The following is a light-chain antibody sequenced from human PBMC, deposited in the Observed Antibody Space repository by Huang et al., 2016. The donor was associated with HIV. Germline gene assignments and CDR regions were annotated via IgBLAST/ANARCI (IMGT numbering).Light chain of an antibody. V-gene: IGKV1-5*01. CDR3: QQYNSFPWT. CDR2: DVS. Sequence: DIQMTQYPSTLSASVGDRVTITCRASQSLNTVLAWYQQKPGKAPQLLIYDVSSLESGVSSRFRGSGSGTEFTLTISSLQPDDLATYYCQQYNSFPWTFGQGTKVELK. J-gene: IGKJ1*01. CDR1: QSLNTV.